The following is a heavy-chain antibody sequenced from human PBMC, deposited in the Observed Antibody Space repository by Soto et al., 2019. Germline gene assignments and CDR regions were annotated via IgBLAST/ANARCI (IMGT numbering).Heavy chain of an antibody. CDR2: IKTDGSII. CDR1: GFSFSSYW. Sequence: DVQLVESGGGLVQPGGSLTLSCEASGFSFSSYWMHWVRQAPGKGLVWVSRIKTDGSIINYADFVEGRFTISRDNAKNTLFLQMNSLRVEDTAVYYCARVKQGAGYFDLWGRGTLVTVSS. D-gene: IGHD3-16*01. J-gene: IGHJ2*01. V-gene: IGHV3-74*01. CDR3: ARVKQGAGYFDL.